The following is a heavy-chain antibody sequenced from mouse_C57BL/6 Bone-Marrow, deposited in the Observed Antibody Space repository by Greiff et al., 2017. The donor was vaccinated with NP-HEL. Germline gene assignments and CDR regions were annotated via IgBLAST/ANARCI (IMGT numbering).Heavy chain of an antibody. V-gene: IGHV3-6*01. CDR1: GYSITSGYY. CDR2: ISYDGSN. CDR3: ARAGITTVVASFDY. Sequence: ESGPGLVKPSQSLSLTCSVTGYSITSGYYWNWIRQFPGNKLEWMGYISYDGSNNYNPSLKNRISSTRDTSKNQCFLKLNSVTTEDTATYYCARAGITTVVASFDYWGQGTTLTVSS. J-gene: IGHJ2*01. D-gene: IGHD1-1*01.